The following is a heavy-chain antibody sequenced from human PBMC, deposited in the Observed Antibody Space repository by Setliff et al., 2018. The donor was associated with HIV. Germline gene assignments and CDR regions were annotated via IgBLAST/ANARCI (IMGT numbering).Heavy chain of an antibody. CDR1: DDPSNSFY. CDR3: ARTPEAYDQYFFDR. J-gene: IGHJ4*02. V-gene: IGHV4-4*09. CDR2: IYTSGST. D-gene: IGHD3-22*01. Sequence: PSETLSLTCTVSDDPSNSFYWSWIRQPPGKGLEWIGYIYTSGSTNYNPSLEGRVTISVDTSKNQFSLKLSSVTAADTAVYYCARTPEAYDQYFFDRWGQGTLVTVSS.